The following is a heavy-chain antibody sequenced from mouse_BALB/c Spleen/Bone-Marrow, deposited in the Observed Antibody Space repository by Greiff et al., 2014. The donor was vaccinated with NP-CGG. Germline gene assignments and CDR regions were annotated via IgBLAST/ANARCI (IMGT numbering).Heavy chain of an antibody. CDR1: GFTFSSFG. V-gene: IGHV5-17*02. D-gene: IGHD2-14*01. Sequence: EVKLMESGGGLVQPGGSRKLSCAASGFTFSSFGMHWVRQAPEKGLEWVAYISSGSSTIYYADTVKGRFTISRDNPKNTLFLQMTSLRSEDTAMYYCASPYHRYEGAWFAYWGQGTLVTVSA. CDR2: ISSGSSTI. J-gene: IGHJ3*01. CDR3: ASPYHRYEGAWFAY.